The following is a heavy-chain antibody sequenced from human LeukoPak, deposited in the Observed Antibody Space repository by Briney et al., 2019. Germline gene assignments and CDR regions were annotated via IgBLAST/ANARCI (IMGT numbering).Heavy chain of an antibody. J-gene: IGHJ4*02. D-gene: IGHD3-22*01. CDR2: IYSGGST. Sequence: GGSLRLSCAASGFTVSSNYMSWVRQAPGKGLEWVSVIYSGGSTYYADSVKGRFTISRHNSKNTPYLQMNSLRAEDTAVYYCAREASYYYDSSGYYLHWGQGTLVTVSS. V-gene: IGHV3-53*04. CDR3: AREASYYYDSSGYYLH. CDR1: GFTVSSNY.